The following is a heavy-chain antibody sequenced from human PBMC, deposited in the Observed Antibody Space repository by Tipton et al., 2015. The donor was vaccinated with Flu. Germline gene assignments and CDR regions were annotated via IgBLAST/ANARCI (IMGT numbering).Heavy chain of an antibody. V-gene: IGHV4-4*07. CDR3: ARDRIVNGFWTGYERYGMDV. CDR2: IYTSEDR. D-gene: IGHD3/OR15-3a*01. CDR1: GGPLSSYY. Sequence: TLSLTCTVSGGPLSSYYWTWIRQPAGKGLEWIGRIYTSEDRKYNPSLRGRLSMSVDASKKEFSLKLNSVTAADTAVYYCARDRIVNGFWTGYERYGMDVWGQGTTVTVSS. J-gene: IGHJ6*02.